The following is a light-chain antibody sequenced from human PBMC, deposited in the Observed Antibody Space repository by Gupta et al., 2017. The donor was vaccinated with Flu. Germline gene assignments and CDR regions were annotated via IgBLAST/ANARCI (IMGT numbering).Light chain of an antibody. CDR3: AAWDDSMSGPHVL. CDR1: TPNIGSNF. Sequence: QSVLIQPPSVSGPPGQRVTISCSGSTPNIGSNFVYWYQQLPGTAPKLLIFRNNQRSAGVPDRFSGSKSDTSASLAISGLQSDDEADYYCAAWDDSMSGPHVLFGGGTKLTVL. CDR2: RNN. J-gene: IGLJ2*01. V-gene: IGLV1-47*01.